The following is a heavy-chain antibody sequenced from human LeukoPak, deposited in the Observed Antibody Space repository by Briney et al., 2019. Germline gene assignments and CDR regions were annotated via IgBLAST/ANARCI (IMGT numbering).Heavy chain of an antibody. CDR3: ATVYYYGSGSYCFDY. CDR1: GYTLTELS. Sequence: ASVKVSYKVSGYTLTELSMHWVRQAPGKGLEWMGGFDPEDGETIYAQKFQGRVTMTEDTSTDTAYMELSSLRSEDTAVYYCATVYYYGSGSYCFDYWGQGTLVIVSS. V-gene: IGHV1-24*01. CDR2: FDPEDGET. J-gene: IGHJ4*02. D-gene: IGHD3-10*01.